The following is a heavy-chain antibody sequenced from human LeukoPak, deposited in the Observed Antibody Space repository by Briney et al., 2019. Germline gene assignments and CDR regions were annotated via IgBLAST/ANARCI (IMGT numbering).Heavy chain of an antibody. J-gene: IGHJ2*01. V-gene: IGHV3-64*04. CDR1: GFTFSTYV. Sequence: GGSLRLSCSVSGFTFSTYVMHWVRQAPGKGLEYVSAISSNGDNTYYADSVKGRFTISRDNSKNTLYLQMNSLRAEDTGVYYCARDAGDFDLWGRGTLVTVSS. CDR3: ARDAGDFDL. D-gene: IGHD3-10*01. CDR2: ISSNGDNT.